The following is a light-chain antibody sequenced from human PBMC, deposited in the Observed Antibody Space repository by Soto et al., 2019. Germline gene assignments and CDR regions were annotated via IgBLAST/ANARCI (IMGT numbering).Light chain of an antibody. CDR3: QRYTWT. CDR1: ESISTW. Sequence: DIQMTQSPSTLSASVGDRVTITCRASESISTWLAWYQQKPGRAPKLLIYDASNLESGVPSRCSGSSYGTESIRTLDSVQPDDFSTYYCQRYTWTFGQGTRVDIK. CDR2: DAS. J-gene: IGKJ1*01. V-gene: IGKV1-5*01.